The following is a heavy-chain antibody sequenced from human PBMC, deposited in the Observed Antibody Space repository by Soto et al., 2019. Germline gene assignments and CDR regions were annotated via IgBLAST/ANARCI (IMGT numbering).Heavy chain of an antibody. CDR3: ARGNWAVRFAH. D-gene: IGHD3-16*01. J-gene: IGHJ4*02. CDR1: GASSTYDY. V-gene: IGHV4-34*02. Sequence: QVQLQQWGAGLLKPSETLSLTCAVYGASSTYDYWTWIRQPPGKGLEWIGEVSHGGRTNYNPSLKSRVSISEDTSKNQFSLKLTSVTAADTAVYYCARGNWAVRFAHWGQGALVTVSS. CDR2: VSHGGRT.